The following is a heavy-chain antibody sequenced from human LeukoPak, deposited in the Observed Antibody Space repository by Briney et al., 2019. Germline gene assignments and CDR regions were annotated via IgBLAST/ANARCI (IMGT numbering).Heavy chain of an antibody. CDR1: GFTFSSYS. Sequence: GGSLRLSCAASGFTFSSYSMNWVRQAPGKGLEWVSYISVGSTTIYYADSVKGRFTISRDNAKNSLYLQMNSLRAEDTAVYYCASPPYDFWSGYLGYWGQGTLVTVSS. CDR2: ISVGSTTI. CDR3: ASPPYDFWSGYLGY. D-gene: IGHD3-3*01. V-gene: IGHV3-48*01. J-gene: IGHJ4*02.